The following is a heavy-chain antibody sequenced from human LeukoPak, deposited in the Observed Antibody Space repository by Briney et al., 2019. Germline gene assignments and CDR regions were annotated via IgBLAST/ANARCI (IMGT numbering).Heavy chain of an antibody. V-gene: IGHV4-4*07. CDR1: GGSISSYY. CDR2: IYTNGST. Sequence: SETLSLTCTVSGGSISSYYWSWIRQPAGKGLEWIGRIYTNGSTNYNPSLKSRVTMSVDTSKNQFSLKLSSVTAADTAVYYCARRQEMGNAFDIWGQGTMVTVPS. D-gene: IGHD5-24*01. J-gene: IGHJ3*02. CDR3: ARRQEMGNAFDI.